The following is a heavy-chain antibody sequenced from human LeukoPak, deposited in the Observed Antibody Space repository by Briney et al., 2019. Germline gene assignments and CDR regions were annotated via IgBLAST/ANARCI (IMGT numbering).Heavy chain of an antibody. V-gene: IGHV3-30*04. CDR2: ISYDGSKK. CDR3: ARDLGGTAFDY. D-gene: IGHD1-1*01. Sequence: GGSLRLSCAGSGFTFSSYALHWVRQAPGKGLEWVAFISYDGSKKNYADSVKGRFTISRDNSKNTLYLQMNSLRAEDTAVYYCARDLGGTAFDYWGQGTLVTVSS. J-gene: IGHJ4*02. CDR1: GFTFSSYA.